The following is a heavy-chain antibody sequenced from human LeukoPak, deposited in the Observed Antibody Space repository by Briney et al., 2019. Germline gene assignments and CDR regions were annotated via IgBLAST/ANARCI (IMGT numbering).Heavy chain of an antibody. CDR3: ASTQIVGATS. D-gene: IGHD1-26*01. CDR1: GYSISSGYY. Sequence: PSETLSLTCTVSGYSISSGYYWGWIRQPPGKGLEWIGSIYHSGSTYYNPSLKSRVTISVDTSKNQFSLELSSVTAADTAVYYCASTQIVGATSWGQGTLVTVSS. J-gene: IGHJ5*02. CDR2: IYHSGST. V-gene: IGHV4-38-2*02.